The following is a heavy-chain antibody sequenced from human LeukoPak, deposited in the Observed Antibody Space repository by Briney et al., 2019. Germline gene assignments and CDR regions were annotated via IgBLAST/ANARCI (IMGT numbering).Heavy chain of an antibody. V-gene: IGHV5-51*01. Sequence: GESLKISCKGSGYGFTTNWIGWVRQTPGKGLEWMAIIYPGDFDVRYSPSFQGHVTISVDRSISTAYLQWSSLGASDTAMYYCARRHDYGDPLGAFDIWGQGTMVTVSS. J-gene: IGHJ3*02. CDR2: IYPGDFDV. D-gene: IGHD4-17*01. CDR1: GYGFTTNW. CDR3: ARRHDYGDPLGAFDI.